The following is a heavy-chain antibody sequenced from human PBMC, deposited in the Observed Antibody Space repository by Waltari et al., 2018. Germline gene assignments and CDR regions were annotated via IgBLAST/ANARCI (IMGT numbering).Heavy chain of an antibody. J-gene: IGHJ4*02. CDR2: IKQDGSEK. V-gene: IGHV3-7*01. D-gene: IGHD5-12*01. CDR1: GFPFSSYW. Sequence: EVQLVESGGGLVQPGGSLRLSCAASGFPFSSYWMSWVRQAPGKGLEWVANIKQDGSEKYYVDSVKGRFTISRDNAKNSLYLQMNSLRAEDTAVYYCARTGEYSGYTYWGQGTLVTVSS. CDR3: ARTGEYSGYTY.